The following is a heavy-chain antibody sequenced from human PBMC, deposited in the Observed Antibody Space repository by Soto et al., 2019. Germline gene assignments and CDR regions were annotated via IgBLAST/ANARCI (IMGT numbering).Heavy chain of an antibody. CDR2: IIPIFGTA. CDR3: ARAAAGIGYYYYYGMDV. Sequence: QVQLVQSGAEVKKPGSSVKVSCKASGGTFSSYAISWVRQAPGQGLEWMGGIIPIFGTANYAQKFQGRVTITADDSTSTAYMELSSLRSEDTAVYYCARAAAGIGYYYYYGMDVWGQGTTVTVSS. J-gene: IGHJ6*02. D-gene: IGHD6-13*01. V-gene: IGHV1-69*01. CDR1: GGTFSSYA.